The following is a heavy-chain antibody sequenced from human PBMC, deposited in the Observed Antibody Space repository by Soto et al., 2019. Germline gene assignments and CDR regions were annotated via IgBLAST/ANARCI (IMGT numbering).Heavy chain of an antibody. V-gene: IGHV3-49*03. D-gene: IGHD6-13*01. CDR2: IRSKAYGGTT. Sequence: GGSLRLSCTASGFTFGDYAMSWFRQASGKGLEWVGFIRSKAYGGTTEYAASVKGRFTISRDDSKSIAYLQMNSLKTEDTAVYYCTRDPGYSSSWYFPAFDIWGQGTMVTVSS. J-gene: IGHJ3*02. CDR1: GFTFGDYA. CDR3: TRDPGYSSSWYFPAFDI.